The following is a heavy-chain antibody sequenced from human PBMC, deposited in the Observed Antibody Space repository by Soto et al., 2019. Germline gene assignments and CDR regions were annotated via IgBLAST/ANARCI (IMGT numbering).Heavy chain of an antibody. CDR1: GGSISSGGYY. Sequence: QVQLQESGPGLVKPSQTLSLTCTVSGGSISSGGYYWSWIRQHPGKGLEWIGYIYYSGSTYYNPSLKRRVTISVHTSKNQFSLKLSSVTAADTAVYYCAASCVACGGFNYYGMDVWGQGSTVTVSS. J-gene: IGHJ6*02. CDR3: AASCVACGGFNYYGMDV. V-gene: IGHV4-31*03. D-gene: IGHD2-21*01. CDR2: IYYSGST.